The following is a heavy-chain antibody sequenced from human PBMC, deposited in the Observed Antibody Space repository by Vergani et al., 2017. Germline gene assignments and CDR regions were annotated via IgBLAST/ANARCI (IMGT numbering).Heavy chain of an antibody. J-gene: IGHJ5*02. Sequence: EVQLVESGGRVVWPGGSLRLSCSASGFSFNSYWMHWVRQVPGKGLLWVSRIKSDGSITAYADSVKGRFTISRDNSKNTLYLQMNSLRAEDTAVYYCAKAVKGYCSSTSCYTGEDWFDPWGQGTLVTVSS. CDR2: IKSDGSIT. CDR1: GFSFNSYW. CDR3: AKAVKGYCSSTSCYTGEDWFDP. D-gene: IGHD2-2*02. V-gene: IGHV3-74*03.